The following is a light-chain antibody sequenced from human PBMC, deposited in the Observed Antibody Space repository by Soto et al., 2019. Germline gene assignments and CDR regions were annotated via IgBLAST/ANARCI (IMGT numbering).Light chain of an antibody. J-gene: IGKJ2*01. Sequence: EIVMTQSPATLSVSPGERATLSCRASQSVSSNLAWYQQKPGQARRLLIYGASTRATGIPARFSGSGSGTEFTLTITSLQSEDFAVYYCQHYNNWPPYTFGQGTKVDIK. CDR2: GAS. V-gene: IGKV3-15*01. CDR3: QHYNNWPPYT. CDR1: QSVSSN.